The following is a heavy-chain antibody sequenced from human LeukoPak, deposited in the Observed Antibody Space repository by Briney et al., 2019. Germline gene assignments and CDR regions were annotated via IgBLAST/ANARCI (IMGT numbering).Heavy chain of an antibody. V-gene: IGHV1-8*02. Sequence: ASVKVSCKASGYTFTGYYMHWVRQATGQGLEWMGWMNPNSGNTGYAQKFQGRVTMTRNTSISTAYMELSSLRSEDTAVYYCAREPMIVVVKDAFDIWGQGAMVTVSS. CDR3: AREPMIVVVKDAFDI. D-gene: IGHD3-22*01. CDR2: MNPNSGNT. J-gene: IGHJ3*02. CDR1: GYTFTGYY.